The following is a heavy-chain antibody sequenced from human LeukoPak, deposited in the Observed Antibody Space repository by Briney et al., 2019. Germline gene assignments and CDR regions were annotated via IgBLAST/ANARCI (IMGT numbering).Heavy chain of an antibody. CDR2: IYYSGST. V-gene: IGHV4-59*01. CDR3: ARANSYYDFWSGYLAY. CDR1: GGSISSYY. Sequence: PSETLSLTCTVSGGSISSYYWSWIRQPPGKGLEWIGYIYYSGSTNYNPSLKSRVTISVDTSKNQFSLKLSSVTAADTAVYYCARANSYYDFWSGYLAYWGQGTLVTVSS. D-gene: IGHD3-3*01. J-gene: IGHJ4*02.